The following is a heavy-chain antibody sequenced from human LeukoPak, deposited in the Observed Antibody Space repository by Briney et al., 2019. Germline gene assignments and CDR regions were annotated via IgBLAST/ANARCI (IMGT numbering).Heavy chain of an antibody. CDR2: ISYTVTT. CDR3: ARYLRQPGTFYLDH. V-gene: IGHV4-59*01. CDR1: GGSISTYY. J-gene: IGHJ4*02. D-gene: IGHD3-16*01. Sequence: SETLSLTCTVSGGSISTYYWSWIRQPPGKGLEWIGYISYTVTTNYNPSLKSRVTMSVDTSRNQFSLELPSVTAADSAVYYCARYLRQPGTFYLDHWGQGTLVTVSS.